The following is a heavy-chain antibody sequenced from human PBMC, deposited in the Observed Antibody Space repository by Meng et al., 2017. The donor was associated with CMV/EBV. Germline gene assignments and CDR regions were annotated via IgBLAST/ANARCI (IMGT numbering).Heavy chain of an antibody. CDR1: GYSFTSYW. CDR2: IYPGDSDT. Sequence: GESLKISCKGSGYSFTSYWIGWVRQMPGKGLEWMGIIYPGDSDTRYSPSFQGQVTISADKSISTASLQWSSLKASDTAMYYCARHPVYSSSSYYYYGMDVWGQGTTVTVSS. D-gene: IGHD6-6*01. V-gene: IGHV5-51*01. J-gene: IGHJ6*02. CDR3: ARHPVYSSSSYYYYGMDV.